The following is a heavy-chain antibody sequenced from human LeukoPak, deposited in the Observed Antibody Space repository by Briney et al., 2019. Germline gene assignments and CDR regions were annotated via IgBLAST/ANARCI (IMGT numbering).Heavy chain of an antibody. CDR2: INRSGST. J-gene: IGHJ4*02. CDR1: GGSFSGYY. V-gene: IGHV4-34*01. CDR3: AREQNDSSGYNFDY. Sequence: SETLSLTCTVYGGSFSGYYWSWIRQPPGKGLEWIGEINRSGSTNYNPSLKSRVTISVDTSKNQFSLKLSSVTAADTAVYYCAREQNDSSGYNFDYWGQGTLVTVSS. D-gene: IGHD3-22*01.